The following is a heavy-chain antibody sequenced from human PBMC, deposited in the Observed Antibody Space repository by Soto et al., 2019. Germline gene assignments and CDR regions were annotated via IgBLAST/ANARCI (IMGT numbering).Heavy chain of an antibody. CDR2: ISDDGSTT. Sequence: GSLRLSCEVSGFTFSAYWMHWVRQVPGKGLIWVSRISDDGSTTTYADSVKGRFTISRDNAKNTLYLQMNSLRADDTGLYYCTRGPRVSSTGTGAHWGQGTLVTVS. J-gene: IGHJ4*02. V-gene: IGHV3-74*01. CDR3: TRGPRVSSTGTGAH. D-gene: IGHD1-1*01. CDR1: GFTFSAYW.